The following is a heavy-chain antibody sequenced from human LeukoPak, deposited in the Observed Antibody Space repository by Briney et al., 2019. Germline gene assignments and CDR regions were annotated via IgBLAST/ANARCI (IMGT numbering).Heavy chain of an antibody. J-gene: IGHJ4*02. D-gene: IGHD3-10*01. V-gene: IGHV3-30*18. Sequence: GGSLRLSCAASGFTFSSYGMHWVRQAPGKGLEWVAVISYDGSNKYYADSVKGRFTISRDNCKNPLYLQMNSLRAEDTAVYYCAKDRGYIWFGERNYFDYWGQGTLVTVSS. CDR1: GFTFSSYG. CDR3: AKDRGYIWFGERNYFDY. CDR2: ISYDGSNK.